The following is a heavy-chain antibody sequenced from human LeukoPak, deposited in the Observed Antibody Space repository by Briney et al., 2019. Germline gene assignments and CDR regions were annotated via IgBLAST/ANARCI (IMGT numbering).Heavy chain of an antibody. CDR3: AKSLTIFGVVIPNWFDP. J-gene: IGHJ5*02. CDR2: IYYSGST. V-gene: IGHV4-59*01. CDR1: GGSISSYY. Sequence: SETLSLTCTVSGGSISSYYWSWIRQPPGKGLEWIGYIYYSGSTNYNPSLKSRVTISVDTSKNQFSLKLSSVTAADTAVYYCAKSLTIFGVVIPNWFDPWGQGTLVTVSS. D-gene: IGHD3-3*01.